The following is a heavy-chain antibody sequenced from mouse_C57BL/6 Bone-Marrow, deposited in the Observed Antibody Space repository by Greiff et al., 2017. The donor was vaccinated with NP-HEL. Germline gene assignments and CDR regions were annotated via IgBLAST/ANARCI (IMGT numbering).Heavy chain of an antibody. V-gene: IGHV2-5*01. J-gene: IGHJ3*01. CDR1: GFSLTSYG. D-gene: IGHD3-3*01. CDR2: IWRGGST. CDR3: ARTRTFAY. Sequence: QVQLQQSGPGLVQPSQCLSITCTVSGFSLTSYGVHWVRQSPGKGLEWLGVIWRGGSTDYNAAFMSRLSITKDNYKSQVFCKMNSLQAYDTAIYYCARTRTFAYWGQGTLVTVSA.